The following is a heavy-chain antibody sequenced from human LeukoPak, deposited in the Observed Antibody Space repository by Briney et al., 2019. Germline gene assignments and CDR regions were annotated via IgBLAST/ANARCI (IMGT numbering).Heavy chain of an antibody. CDR2: MNPDSGDT. Sequence: ASVKVSCKASGYTFTSYDINWVRQATGQGLEWMGWMNPDSGDTGYPQKFQGRVTMTRDTSITTAYMELSSLRSEDTAVYYCARSGFGSGISFDLWGQGTLVTVSS. D-gene: IGHD3-10*01. V-gene: IGHV1-8*01. CDR3: ARSGFGSGISFDL. CDR1: GYTFTSYD. J-gene: IGHJ5*02.